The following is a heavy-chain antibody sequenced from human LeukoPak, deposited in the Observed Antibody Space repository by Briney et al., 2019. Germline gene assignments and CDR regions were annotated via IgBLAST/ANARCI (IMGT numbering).Heavy chain of an antibody. CDR1: GGSFSSYA. CDR2: IIPIFGTA. J-gene: IGHJ4*02. V-gene: IGHV1-69*13. D-gene: IGHD6-19*01. Sequence: SVKVSCKASGGSFSSYAISWVRQAPGQGLEWMGGIIPIFGTANYAQKFQGRVTITADESTSTAYMGLSSLRSEDTAVYYCASHSSGWYYFDYWGQGTLVTVSS. CDR3: ASHSSGWYYFDY.